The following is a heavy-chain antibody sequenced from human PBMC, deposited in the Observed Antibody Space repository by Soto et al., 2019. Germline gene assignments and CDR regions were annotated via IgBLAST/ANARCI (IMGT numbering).Heavy chain of an antibody. CDR2: ISGSSSSR. Sequence: QVQLVESGGGLVRPGGSLKLSCAASGFTFSEYYMSWIRQAPGEGLEWVSSISGSSSSRKYADSVRGRFTISRDYAKNSLYLQMNSLRVEATALYFCARVPRRDGYTDLDSWGQGTLVTVSS. CDR1: GFTFSEYY. D-gene: IGHD1-1*01. J-gene: IGHJ4*02. CDR3: ARVPRRDGYTDLDS. V-gene: IGHV3-11*06.